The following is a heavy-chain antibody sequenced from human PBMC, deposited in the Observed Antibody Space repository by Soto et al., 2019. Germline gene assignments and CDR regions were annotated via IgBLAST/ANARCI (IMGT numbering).Heavy chain of an antibody. Sequence: PGESLKISCKGSGYTFTNYWISWVRQMPGKGLEWMGRIDPSDSYTNYSPSFQGHVAISCDKSINTAYLHLTSLKASDTAMYYCARHPPEGLPMAVWGHGNTVNVS. V-gene: IGHV5-10-1*01. J-gene: IGHJ6*02. CDR2: IDPSDSYT. CDR1: GYTFTNYW. CDR3: ARHPPEGLPMAV.